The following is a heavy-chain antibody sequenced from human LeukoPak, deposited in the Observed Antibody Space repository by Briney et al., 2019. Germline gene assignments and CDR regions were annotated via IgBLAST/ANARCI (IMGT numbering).Heavy chain of an antibody. D-gene: IGHD2/OR15-2a*01. CDR2: IYTSGST. V-gene: IGHV4-4*07. J-gene: IGHJ6*03. CDR1: GGSISSYY. Sequence: SETLSLTCTVSGGSISSYYWGWIRQPAGKGLEWIGRIYTSGSTNYNPSLKSRVTISVDKSKNQFSLKLSSVTAADTAVYYCARASSNYYYYYMDVWGKGTTVTVSS. CDR3: ARASSNYYYYYMDV.